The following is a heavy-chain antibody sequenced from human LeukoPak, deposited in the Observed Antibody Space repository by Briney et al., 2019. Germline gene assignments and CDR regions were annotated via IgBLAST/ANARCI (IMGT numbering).Heavy chain of an antibody. CDR3: VRGSYYFEY. Sequence: PGGSLRLSCAASGFTVSSNYMSWVRQAPGKGLEWVSVIYGGGSTYYPDSVKGRFTISRDNAKNTLYLQMNSLRAEDTAVFYRVRGSYYFEYWGQGTLVTVSS. CDR2: IYGGGST. V-gene: IGHV3-53*01. CDR1: GFTVSSNY. J-gene: IGHJ4*02.